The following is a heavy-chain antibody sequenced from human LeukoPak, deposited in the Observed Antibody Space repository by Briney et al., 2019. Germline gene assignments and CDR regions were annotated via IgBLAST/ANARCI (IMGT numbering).Heavy chain of an antibody. Sequence: PGGTLRLSCAASGFIFSNAWMTWVRQAPGKGLEWVVSLKIKTDDGTKDYAAPVTGIFAISRDDSTNTLYLQMNSMTTEDTAVYYCATGPGYSGSGQWGQGALVTVSS. CDR1: GFIFSNAW. J-gene: IGHJ4*02. V-gene: IGHV3-15*01. CDR3: ATGPGYSGSGQ. D-gene: IGHD3-10*01. CDR2: LKIKTDDGTK.